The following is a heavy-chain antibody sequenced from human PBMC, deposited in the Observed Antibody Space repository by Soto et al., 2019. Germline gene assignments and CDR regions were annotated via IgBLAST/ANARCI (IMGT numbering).Heavy chain of an antibody. D-gene: IGHD2-15*01. CDR3: AKAEAGYCSGGSCYPLEQFDY. CDR1: GYTFTSYY. CDR2: INPSGGST. Sequence: ASVKVSCKASGYTFTSYYMHWVRQAPGQGLEWMGIINPSGGSTSYAQKFQGRVTMTRDTSTSTVYMELSSLRSEDTAVYYCAKAEAGYCSGGSCYPLEQFDYWGQGTLVTVSS. J-gene: IGHJ4*02. V-gene: IGHV1-46*01.